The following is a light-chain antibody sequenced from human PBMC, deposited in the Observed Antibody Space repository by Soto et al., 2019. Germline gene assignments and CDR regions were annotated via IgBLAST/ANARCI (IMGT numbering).Light chain of an antibody. CDR2: DIS. V-gene: IGKV3-20*01. CDR1: QSLTNPY. CDR3: QHYVEGTPIT. J-gene: IGKJ5*01. Sequence: ENVLTQSPGPPSLSPGDRATLFCRARQSLTNPYIAWYQQKPGQAPRLLIYDISSRATGIPDRFSGSVSGTDFTLTITRLEPDDFALYYCQHYVEGTPITFGQGTRLEIK.